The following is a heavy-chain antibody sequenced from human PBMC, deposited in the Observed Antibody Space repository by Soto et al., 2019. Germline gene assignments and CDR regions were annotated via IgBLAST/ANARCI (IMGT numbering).Heavy chain of an antibody. CDR1: GFTFSSYA. Sequence: GGSLRLSCAASGFTFSSYAMSWVRQAPGKGLEWVSAISGSGGSTYYADSVKGRFTISRDNSKNTLYLQMNSLRAEDTAVYYCAKSLIVVVVPAATDVWGKGTTVTVSS. J-gene: IGHJ6*04. CDR3: AKSLIVVVVPAATDV. V-gene: IGHV3-23*01. D-gene: IGHD2-2*01. CDR2: ISGSGGST.